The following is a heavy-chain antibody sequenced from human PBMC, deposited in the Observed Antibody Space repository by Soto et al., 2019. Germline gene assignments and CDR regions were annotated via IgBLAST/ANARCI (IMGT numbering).Heavy chain of an antibody. CDR3: ARCEAVARTYYFDY. V-gene: IGHV1-69*06. J-gene: IGHJ4*02. Sequence: GASVKVSCKASGGTFSSYAISWVRQAPGQGLEWMGGIIPIFGTANYAQKFQGRVTITADKSTSTAYMELSSLRSEDTAVYYCARCEAVARTYYFDYWGQGTLVTVSS. CDR2: IIPIFGTA. D-gene: IGHD6-19*01. CDR1: GGTFSSYA.